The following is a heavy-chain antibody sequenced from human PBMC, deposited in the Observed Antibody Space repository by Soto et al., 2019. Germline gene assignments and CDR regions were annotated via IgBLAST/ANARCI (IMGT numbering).Heavy chain of an antibody. D-gene: IGHD3-3*01. CDR1: GYPVTAYY. V-gene: IGHV1-2*02. J-gene: IGHJ3*02. CDR2: INPATGAA. Sequence: QLHLVQSGAVVKKPGASVTVSCSASGYPVTAYYMHWVRQAPGRGLEWMGGINPATGAAKYTQTFPGRVTMTRDTSTSTGFMDLSGLTSEDTAVFYCARGGGVGVAGSAAFDMWGQGTLVTVSS. CDR3: ARGGGVGVAGSAAFDM.